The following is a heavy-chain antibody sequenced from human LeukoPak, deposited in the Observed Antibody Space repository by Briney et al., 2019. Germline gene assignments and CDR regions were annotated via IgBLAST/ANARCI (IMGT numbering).Heavy chain of an antibody. Sequence: PGGALVLSCAASGFTFSSYALHWGRQAPGKGLERGAVISYEGSNKYYADSVKGRFTISRDNSKNTLYLQMNSLRADETAVYYCAKEVYSDSSGYFDYWGQGTLVTVSS. CDR2: ISYEGSNK. D-gene: IGHD3-22*01. CDR3: AKEVYSDSSGYFDY. CDR1: GFTFSSYA. J-gene: IGHJ4*02. V-gene: IGHV3-30-3*02.